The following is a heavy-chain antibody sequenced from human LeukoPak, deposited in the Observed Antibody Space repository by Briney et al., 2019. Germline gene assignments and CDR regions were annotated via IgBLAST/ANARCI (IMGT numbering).Heavy chain of an antibody. CDR2: LSYDGSNK. D-gene: IGHD6-19*01. CDR1: GFTFSSYA. CDR3: ASGIAVAGTRGADY. Sequence: PGGSLRLSCAASGFTFSSYAMHWVRQAAAKGLAWVAVLSYDGSNKYYADSVKGRFTISRDNSKNTLYLQMNSLRAEDTAVYYCASGIAVAGTRGADYWGQGTLVTVSS. V-gene: IGHV3-30-3*01. J-gene: IGHJ4*02.